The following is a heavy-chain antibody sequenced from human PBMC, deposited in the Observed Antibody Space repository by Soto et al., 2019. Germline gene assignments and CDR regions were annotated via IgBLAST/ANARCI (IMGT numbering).Heavy chain of an antibody. Sequence: PSETLCLTCTVSGGSISSYYWSWIRQPPGKGLEWIGYIYYSGSTNYNPSLKTRVTISIDTSKNQFSLKLSSVTAADTAVYYCARDPELRGYFDYWGQGTLVTVSS. J-gene: IGHJ4*02. CDR3: ARDPELRGYFDY. CDR1: GGSISSYY. CDR2: IYYSGST. D-gene: IGHD1-26*01. V-gene: IGHV4-59*01.